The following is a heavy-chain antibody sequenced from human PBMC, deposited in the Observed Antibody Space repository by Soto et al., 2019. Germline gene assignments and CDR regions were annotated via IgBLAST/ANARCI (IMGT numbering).Heavy chain of an antibody. D-gene: IGHD3-16*01. V-gene: IGHV3-21*01. CDR1: GFTFSSYS. CDR2: ISSSSSYI. J-gene: IGHJ4*02. CDR3: XXXXXXXXXXYGLGY. Sequence: EVQLVESGGGLVKPGGSLRLSCAASGFTFSSYSMNWVRXXXXXXXXXVSSISSSSSYIYYADSVKGRFTISRDNAKXXXXXXXXXXXXXXXXXXXXXXXXXXXXXXYGLGYWGQGTLVTVSS.